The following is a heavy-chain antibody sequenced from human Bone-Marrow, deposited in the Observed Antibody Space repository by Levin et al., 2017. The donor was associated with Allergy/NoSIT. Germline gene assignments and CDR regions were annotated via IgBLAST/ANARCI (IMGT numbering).Heavy chain of an antibody. J-gene: IGHJ4*02. Sequence: AGGSLRLSCAASGFTFSNAWMSWVRQAPGKGLEWVGRIKSKTDGGTTDYAAPVKGRFTISRDDSKNTLYLQMNSLKTEDTAVYYCTTREGIAVAGKGPFDYWGQGTLVTVSS. CDR3: TTREGIAVAGKGPFDY. CDR2: IKSKTDGGTT. V-gene: IGHV3-15*01. D-gene: IGHD6-19*01. CDR1: GFTFSNAW.